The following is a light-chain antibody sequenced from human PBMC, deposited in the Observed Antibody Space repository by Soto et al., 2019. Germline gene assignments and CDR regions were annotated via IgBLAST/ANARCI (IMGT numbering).Light chain of an antibody. V-gene: IGKV3-15*01. J-gene: IGKJ1*01. CDR3: QQYNNCPPVT. CDR1: QSVSSN. Sequence: EIVMTQSPATLSVSPGERATLSCRASQSVSSNLAWYQQKPGQAPSLLIYGASTSATGIPARFSGSGSGTEFTLTISSLQSEDFAVYYCQQYNNCPPVTFGQGTKVEIK. CDR2: GAS.